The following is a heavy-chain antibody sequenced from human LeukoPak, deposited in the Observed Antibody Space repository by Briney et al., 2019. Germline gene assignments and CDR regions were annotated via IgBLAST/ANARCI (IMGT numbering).Heavy chain of an antibody. V-gene: IGHV1-24*01. CDR2: FGPEDGET. CDR1: GYTLTELS. J-gene: IGHJ4*02. Sequence: ASVKVSCKVSGYTLTELSMHWVRQAPGKGLEWMGGFGPEDGETIYAQKFQGRVTMTEDTSTDTAYMELSSLRSEDTAVYYCATDRRQIFGVVLPKGSWGQGTLVTVSS. CDR3: ATDRRQIFGVVLPKGS. D-gene: IGHD3-3*01.